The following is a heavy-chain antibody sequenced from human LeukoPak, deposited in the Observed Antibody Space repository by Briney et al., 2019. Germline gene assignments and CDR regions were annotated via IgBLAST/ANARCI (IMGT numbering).Heavy chain of an antibody. CDR1: GGSITTSGHS. J-gene: IGHJ4*02. D-gene: IGHD2-15*01. Sequence: SETLSLTCAVSGGSITTSGHSWGWIRQPPRKGLEWIGVIYSSGSTYYNPSLKSRVTISRDTSKNQFSLRLSSVTAADTAVYSCARLAVVASTDYFDYWGQGILVTVSS. CDR2: IYSSGST. V-gene: IGHV4-39*01. CDR3: ARLAVVASTDYFDY.